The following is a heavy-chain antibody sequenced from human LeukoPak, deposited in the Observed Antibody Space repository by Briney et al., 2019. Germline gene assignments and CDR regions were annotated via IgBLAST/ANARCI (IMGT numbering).Heavy chain of an antibody. CDR2: INPNSGGT. Sequence: ASVKVSCKASGYTFTGYYMHWVRQAPGQGLEWMGWINPNSGGTNFAQKFQGRVTMTRDTSISTAYMELSRLRSDDTAAYYCARATAYSSGPGYYYGMDVWGQGTTVTVSS. CDR3: ARATAYSSGPGYYYGMDV. V-gene: IGHV1-2*02. CDR1: GYTFTGYY. D-gene: IGHD6-19*01. J-gene: IGHJ6*02.